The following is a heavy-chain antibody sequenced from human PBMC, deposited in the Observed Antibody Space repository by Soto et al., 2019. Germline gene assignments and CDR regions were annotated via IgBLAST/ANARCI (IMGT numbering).Heavy chain of an antibody. CDR3: AANMVRGARLIYYYYYGMGV. J-gene: IGHJ6*02. V-gene: IGHV3-30*03. D-gene: IGHD3-10*01. Sequence: GGSLRLSCAASGFTFSSYGMHWVRQAPGKGLEWVAVISYDGSNKYYADSVKGRFTISRDNSKNTLYLQMNSLRAEDTAVYYCAANMVRGARLIYYYYYGMGVWGQGTTVTVSS. CDR2: ISYDGSNK. CDR1: GFTFSSYG.